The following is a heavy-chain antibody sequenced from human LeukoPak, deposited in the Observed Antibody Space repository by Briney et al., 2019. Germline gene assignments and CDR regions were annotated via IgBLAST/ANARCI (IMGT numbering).Heavy chain of an antibody. D-gene: IGHD2-2*01. CDR2: IYYSGST. Sequence: SETLSLTCTVSGDSISTYYWSWIWQPPGEGLEWIGYIYYSGSTNYNPSLKSRVTISVDTSKNQFSLKLTSVTAADTAVYYCARGGCSSTSCPPPGFDYWGQGTLVTVSS. J-gene: IGHJ4*02. CDR1: GDSISTYY. CDR3: ARGGCSSTSCPPPGFDY. V-gene: IGHV4-59*01.